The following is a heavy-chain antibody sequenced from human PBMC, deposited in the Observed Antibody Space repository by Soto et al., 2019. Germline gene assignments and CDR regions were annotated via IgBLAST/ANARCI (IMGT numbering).Heavy chain of an antibody. CDR2: IWYDGSNK. Sequence: GGSLRLSCAASGFTFSSYGMHWVRQAPGKGLEWVAVIWYDGSNKYYADSVKGRFTISRDNSKNTLYLQMNSLRAEDTAVYYCARGLQLSQKGWTTYYGMDVWGQGTTVTVSS. V-gene: IGHV3-33*01. CDR3: ARGLQLSQKGWTTYYGMDV. J-gene: IGHJ6*02. D-gene: IGHD5-18*01. CDR1: GFTFSSYG.